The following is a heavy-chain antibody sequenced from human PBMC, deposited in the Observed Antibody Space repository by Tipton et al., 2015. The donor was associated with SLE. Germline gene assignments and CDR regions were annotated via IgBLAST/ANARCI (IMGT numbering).Heavy chain of an antibody. V-gene: IGHV5-51*01. J-gene: IGHJ3*02. Sequence: VQLVQSGAEVKKPGESLKISCKDSRYSFTNYWIGWVRQMPGKGLEWMGIIYSGDSDTRYSPSFQGQVTISADKSINTAYLQWSSLKASDTAMYYCAGRGNDVEMTTIDAFDIWGQGTMVTVSS. D-gene: IGHD5-24*01. CDR2: IYSGDSDT. CDR1: RYSFTNYW. CDR3: AGRGNDVEMTTIDAFDI.